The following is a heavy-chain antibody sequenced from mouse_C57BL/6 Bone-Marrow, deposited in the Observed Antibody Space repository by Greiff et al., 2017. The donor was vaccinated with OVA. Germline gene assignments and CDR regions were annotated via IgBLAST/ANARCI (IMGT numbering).Heavy chain of an antibody. Sequence: EVQLQQSGAELVKPGASVKLSCTASGFNIKDYYMHWVKQRTEQGLEWIGRIDPEDGETKYAPKFQGKATITADTSSNTAYLQLSSLTSEDSAVYFCARSGGWLLYYYAMDYWGQGTSVTVSS. J-gene: IGHJ4*01. D-gene: IGHD2-3*01. CDR1: GFNIKDYY. V-gene: IGHV14-2*01. CDR3: ARSGGWLLYYYAMDY. CDR2: IDPEDGET.